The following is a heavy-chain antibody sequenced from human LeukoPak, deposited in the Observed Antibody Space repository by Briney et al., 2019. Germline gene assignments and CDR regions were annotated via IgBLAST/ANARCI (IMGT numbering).Heavy chain of an antibody. CDR3: AKGLERESRLDS. CDR2: IRNSDGMT. V-gene: IGHV3-23*01. D-gene: IGHD1-1*01. Sequence: GGSLRLSRDASGFSMYTYTMYWVRQAPGQGLEWVAGIRNSDGMTYYADSVRGRFAISTDNPKKTLYLQMNSLGTEDSALYYCAKGLERESRLDSWGQGTLVTVSS. CDR1: GFSMYTYT. J-gene: IGHJ4*02.